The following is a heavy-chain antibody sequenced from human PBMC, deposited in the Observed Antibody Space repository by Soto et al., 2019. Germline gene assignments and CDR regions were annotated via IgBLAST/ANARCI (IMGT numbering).Heavy chain of an antibody. J-gene: IGHJ4*02. CDR2: FDPEDGET. V-gene: IGHV1-24*01. Sequence: ASVKVSCXVSGYTLTELSMHWVRQAPGKGLEWMGGFDPEDGETIYAQKFQGRVTMTEDTSTDTAYMELSSLRSEDTAVYYCATDPRGYSGYDDRVFDYWGQGTLVTVSS. CDR1: GYTLTELS. CDR3: ATDPRGYSGYDDRVFDY. D-gene: IGHD5-12*01.